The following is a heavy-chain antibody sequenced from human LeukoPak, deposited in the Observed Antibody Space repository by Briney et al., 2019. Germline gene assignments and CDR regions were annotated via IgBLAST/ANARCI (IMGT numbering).Heavy chain of an antibody. V-gene: IGHV4-59*01. CDR2: IYYTGNT. Sequence: SETLSLTCTVSGGSISNSFWSWIRQSPGKGLEWIAYIYYTGNTKYNPSLKSRVTISVDTSKNQFSLRLTSETADDTAVYYCARDSGSSPTFDYWGQGTLVTVSS. CDR3: ARDSGSSPTFDY. D-gene: IGHD1-26*01. CDR1: GGSISNSF. J-gene: IGHJ4*02.